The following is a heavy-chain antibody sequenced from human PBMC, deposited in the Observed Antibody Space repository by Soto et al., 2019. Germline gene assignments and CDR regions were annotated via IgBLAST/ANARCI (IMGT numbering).Heavy chain of an antibody. Sequence: QVQLVQSRAEVKKPGASVKVSCKASGYTFTSYGINWMRQAPGQGLEWMGWISAYNGNTNYAQKFQGRVTMTTDTSTTTAYMELRSLRSDDTAVYFCARCEVAGTSDSWGQGTLVTVSS. V-gene: IGHV1-18*04. J-gene: IGHJ4*02. CDR2: ISAYNGNT. CDR3: ARCEVAGTSDS. D-gene: IGHD6-19*01. CDR1: GYTFTSYG.